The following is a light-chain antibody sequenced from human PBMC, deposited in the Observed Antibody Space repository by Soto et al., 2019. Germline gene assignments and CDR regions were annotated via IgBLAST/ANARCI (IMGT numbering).Light chain of an antibody. CDR2: GVS. J-gene: IGKJ4*01. Sequence: LLTQSPATLSLSPGQRATLSCRASQSVRSDYFAWYQQKPGQAPRVIIFGVSTRATGVPDRFSGSGSGTDFTLTISRLEPEDFALYYCQQYGNSPLTFGGGTKVEIK. V-gene: IGKV3-20*01. CDR3: QQYGNSPLT. CDR1: QSVRSDY.